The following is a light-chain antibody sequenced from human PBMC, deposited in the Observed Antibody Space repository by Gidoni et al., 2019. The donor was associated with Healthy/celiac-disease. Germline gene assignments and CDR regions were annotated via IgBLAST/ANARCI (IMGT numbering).Light chain of an antibody. CDR2: KVS. CDR1: QSLVYSDGNTY. CDR3: MPGTHWPRTCT. J-gene: IGKJ1*01. V-gene: IGKV2-30*01. Sequence: DVVMTQSPLSRPVTLGQPASISCRSSQSLVYSDGNTYLDWFQPRPGQSPRRLIDKVSDRNSGVQDRFRGSGTGNDFKLKISMVEAEDVGVYYCMPGTHWPRTCTFGQGTKVEIK.